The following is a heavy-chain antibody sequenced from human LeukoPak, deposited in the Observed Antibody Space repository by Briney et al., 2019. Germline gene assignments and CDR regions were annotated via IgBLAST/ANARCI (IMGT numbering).Heavy chain of an antibody. CDR2: IYYSGST. Sequence: PSETLSLTCTVSGGSISSGGYYWSWIRQHPGKGLERIGYIYYSGSTYYNPSLKSRVTISVDTSKNQFSLKLSSVTAADTAVYYCASSQQLAFDYWGQGTLVTVSS. D-gene: IGHD6-13*01. CDR3: ASSQQLAFDY. V-gene: IGHV4-31*03. CDR1: GGSISSGGYY. J-gene: IGHJ4*02.